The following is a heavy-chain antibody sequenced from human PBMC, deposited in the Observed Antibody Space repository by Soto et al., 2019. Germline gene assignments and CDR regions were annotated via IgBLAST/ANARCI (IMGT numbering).Heavy chain of an antibody. J-gene: IGHJ4*02. CDR2: IGSSSNLI. CDR1: GFPFSNYN. CDR3: ATAGILSS. D-gene: IGHD3-10*01. Sequence: GGSLRLSCAASGFPFSNYNMNWVRQTPGKGLEWIAYIGSSSNLIFYADSVKGRFTISRDNAKNSLFLQMNSLRDEDTAVYYCATAGILSSWGQGTGVTVSS. V-gene: IGHV3-48*02.